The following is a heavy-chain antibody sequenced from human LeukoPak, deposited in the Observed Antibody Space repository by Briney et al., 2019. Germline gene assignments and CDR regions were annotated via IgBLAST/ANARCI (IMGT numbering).Heavy chain of an antibody. CDR2: ISYDGSNK. CDR1: GFTFSSYG. CDR3: ATDDYGDYPHPGTGY. D-gene: IGHD4-17*01. V-gene: IGHV3-30*03. J-gene: IGHJ4*02. Sequence: GGSLRLSCAASGFTFSSYGMHWVRQAPGKGLEWVAVISYDGSNKYYADSVKGRFTISRDNSKNTLYLQMNSLRAEDTAVYYCATDDYGDYPHPGTGYWGQGTLVTVSS.